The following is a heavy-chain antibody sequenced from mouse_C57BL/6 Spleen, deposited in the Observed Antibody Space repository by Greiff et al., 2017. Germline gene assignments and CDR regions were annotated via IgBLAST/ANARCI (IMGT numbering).Heavy chain of an antibody. CDR3: ARNEERTGNFDY. Sequence: VQLQQSGAELVKPGASVKLSCKASGYTFTEYTIHWVKQRSGQGLEWIGWFYPGSGSIKYNEKFKDKATVTADKSSSTVDMELSRWTSDDSAVYFCARNEERTGNFDYWGQGTTLTVSS. CDR1: GYTFTEYT. D-gene: IGHD4-1*01. V-gene: IGHV1-62-2*01. J-gene: IGHJ2*01. CDR2: FYPGSGSI.